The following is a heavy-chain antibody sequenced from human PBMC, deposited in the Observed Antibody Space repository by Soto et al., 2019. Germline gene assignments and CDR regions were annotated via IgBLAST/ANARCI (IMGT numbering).Heavy chain of an antibody. CDR1: GGSFSGYY. J-gene: IGHJ6*02. V-gene: IGHV4-34*01. CDR2: INHSGST. Sequence: PSETLSLTCAVYGGSFSGYYWSWIRQPPGKGLEWIGEINHSGSTNYNPSLKSRVTISVDTSKNQFSLKLSSVTAADTAVYYCARVRGLRSPYYYYGMDVWCQGTTVTVSS. D-gene: IGHD4-17*01. CDR3: ARVRGLRSPYYYYGMDV.